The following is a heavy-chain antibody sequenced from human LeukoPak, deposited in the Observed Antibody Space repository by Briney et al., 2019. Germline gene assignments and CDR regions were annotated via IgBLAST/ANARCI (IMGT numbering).Heavy chain of an antibody. Sequence: ASVKVSCKASGYTFTSYDINWVRQATGQGLEWMGWMNPNSGNTGYAQKFQGRVTMTRNTSISTAYMGLSSLRSEDTAVYYCARTTNSYYYYYYIDVWGKGTTVTVSS. D-gene: IGHD1-26*01. V-gene: IGHV1-8*01. J-gene: IGHJ6*03. CDR2: MNPNSGNT. CDR3: ARTTNSYYYYYYIDV. CDR1: GYTFTSYD.